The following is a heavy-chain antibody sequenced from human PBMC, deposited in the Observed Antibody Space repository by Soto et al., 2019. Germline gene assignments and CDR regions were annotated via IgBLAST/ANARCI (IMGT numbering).Heavy chain of an antibody. CDR2: IIPIFGTA. CDR3: AKHYDNWDYYCGMDV. V-gene: IGHV1-69*12. Sequence: QVQLVQSGAEVKKPGSSVKVSCKASGGTFSSYAISWVRQAPGQGLEWMGGIIPIFGTADYAQKFQGRVTITADESTSTADMELSSLRSEDTAVYYCAKHYDNWDYYCGMDVWGQGTTVTVSS. D-gene: IGHD3-22*01. J-gene: IGHJ6*02. CDR1: GGTFSSYA.